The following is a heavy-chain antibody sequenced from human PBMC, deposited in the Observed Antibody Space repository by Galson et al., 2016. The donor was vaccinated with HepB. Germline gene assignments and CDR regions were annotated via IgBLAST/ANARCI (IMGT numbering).Heavy chain of an antibody. CDR3: RYGMDV. Sequence: SLRLSCAASGFTFSNAWMSWVRQAPGKGLEWVGRIKSKTDGGTTDYAAPVKGRFSISRDDSKNTLYLQMKSLKTEDTAGYYCRYGMDVWGQGTTVTVSS. J-gene: IGHJ6*02. CDR1: GFTFSNAW. V-gene: IGHV3-15*01. CDR2: IKSKTDGGTT.